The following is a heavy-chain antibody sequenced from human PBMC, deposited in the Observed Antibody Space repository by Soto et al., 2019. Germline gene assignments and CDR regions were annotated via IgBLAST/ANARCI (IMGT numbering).Heavy chain of an antibody. CDR2: TNHSGST. D-gene: IGHD6-19*01. CDR1: GGSFSGYY. J-gene: IGHJ4*02. V-gene: IGHV4-34*01. Sequence: SETLSLTCAVYGGSFSGYYWSWIRQPPGKGLEWIGETNHSGSTNYNPSLKSRVTISVDTSKNQFSLKLSSVAAADTAVYYCARVAVAGTSARFDYWGQGTLVTVSS. CDR3: ARVAVAGTSARFDY.